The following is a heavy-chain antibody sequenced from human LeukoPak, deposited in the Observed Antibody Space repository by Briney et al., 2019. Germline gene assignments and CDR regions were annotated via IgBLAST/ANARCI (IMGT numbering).Heavy chain of an antibody. Sequence: KTSETLPLTCTVSGGSISSYYWSWIRQPPGKGLEWIGYIYYSGSANYNPSLKSRVTISVDTSKNQFSLKLSSVTAADTAVYYCARYSNYGDYYYYYMDVWGKGTTVTVSS. CDR1: GGSISSYY. V-gene: IGHV4-59*01. J-gene: IGHJ6*03. CDR2: IYYSGSA. CDR3: ARYSNYGDYYYYYMDV. D-gene: IGHD4-11*01.